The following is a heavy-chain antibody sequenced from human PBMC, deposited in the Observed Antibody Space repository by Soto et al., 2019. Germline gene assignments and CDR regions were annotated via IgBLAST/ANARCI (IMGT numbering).Heavy chain of an antibody. D-gene: IGHD6-6*01. CDR1: GGSFSGYY. CDR2: INHSGST. J-gene: IGHJ6*02. CDR3: ARGGYRSSSWAYYYYYGMDV. V-gene: IGHV4-34*01. Sequence: QVQLQQWGAGLLKPSETLSLTCAVYGGSFSGYYWSWIRQPPGKGLEWIGEINHSGSTNYNPSLKSRVTISVDTSKNQFSLKLSSVTAADTAVYYCARGGYRSSSWAYYYYYGMDVWGQGTTVTVSS.